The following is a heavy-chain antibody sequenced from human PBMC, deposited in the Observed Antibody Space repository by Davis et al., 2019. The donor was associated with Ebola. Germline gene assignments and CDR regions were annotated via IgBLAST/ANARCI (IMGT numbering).Heavy chain of an antibody. Sequence: PGGSLRLSCAAFGFTYDAYAMHWVRHAPGKGLEWVSGILWKSGDIGYADSVKGRFTISRDNAKKSLYLEMNSLSAEDTALYYCAKDIGDRSAAILWWGQGTLVTVSS. J-gene: IGHJ4*02. V-gene: IGHV3-9*01. D-gene: IGHD2-2*02. CDR2: ILWKSGDI. CDR1: GFTYDAYA. CDR3: AKDIGDRSAAILW.